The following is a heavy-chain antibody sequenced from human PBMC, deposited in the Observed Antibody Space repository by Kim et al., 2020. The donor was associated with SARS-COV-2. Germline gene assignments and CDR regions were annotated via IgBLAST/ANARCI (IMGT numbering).Heavy chain of an antibody. D-gene: IGHD3-22*01. CDR1: GYTFHGYY. CDR2: INPHGGGT. Sequence: ASVKVSCKTTGYTFHGYYIHWVRQTPGQGLEWMGLINPHGGGTNYAQRFEGKITMTRDTSTSTVYLEVNSLISEDTAGYFCARAAGDSVDWFDPWGQGTL. J-gene: IGHJ5*02. V-gene: IGHV1-46*02. CDR3: ARAAGDSVDWFDP.